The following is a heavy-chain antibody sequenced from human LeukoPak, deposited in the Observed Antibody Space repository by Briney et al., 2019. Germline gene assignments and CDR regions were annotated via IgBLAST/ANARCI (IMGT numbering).Heavy chain of an antibody. V-gene: IGHV3-11*01. D-gene: IGHD6-19*01. CDR2: ISSSGSTI. CDR3: ARDHSSGWYGFDY. CDR1: GFTFSDYY. J-gene: IGHJ4*02. Sequence: PGGSLRLSCAASGFTFSDYYMSWIRQAPGKGLEWVSYISSSGSTIYYAGSVKGRFTISRDNAKNSLYLQMNSLRAEDTAVYYCARDHSSGWYGFDYWGQGTLVTVSS.